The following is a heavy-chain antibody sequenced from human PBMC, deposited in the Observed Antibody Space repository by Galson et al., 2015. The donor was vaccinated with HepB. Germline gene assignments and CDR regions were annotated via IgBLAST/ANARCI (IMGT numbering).Heavy chain of an antibody. V-gene: IGHV1-18*01. CDR1: GYTFTSYV. CDR2: ISDYSGDT. CDR3: AGGVRGVLIGGDYYYYMDV. Sequence: SVKVSCKASGYTFTSYVINWVRQAPGQGLEWMGWISDYSGDTKYAQKFQGRVTLTTDISTDTAYMELRSLRSDDPAVYYCAGGVRGVLIGGDYYYYMDVWGKGTTVTVSS. J-gene: IGHJ6*03. D-gene: IGHD3-10*01.